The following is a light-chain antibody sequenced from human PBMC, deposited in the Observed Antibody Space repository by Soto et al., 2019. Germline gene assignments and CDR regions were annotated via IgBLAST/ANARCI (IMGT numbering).Light chain of an antibody. V-gene: IGLV1-40*01. CDR2: GNI. CDR3: HSFDSRLIGLL. CDR1: NSNIGAGYD. J-gene: IGLJ2*01. Sequence: QSALTQPPSVTGAPGQRVTISCTGSNSNIGAGYDVHWYRQFPGTAPKLLIYGNINRPSGVPDRFSGSKSGTSASLAITGLQAEDEAHYYCHSFDSRLIGLLFGGGIKVTVL.